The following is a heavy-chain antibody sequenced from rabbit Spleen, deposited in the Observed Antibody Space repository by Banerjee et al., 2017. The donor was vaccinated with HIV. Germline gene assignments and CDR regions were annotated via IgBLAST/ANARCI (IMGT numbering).Heavy chain of an antibody. J-gene: IGHJ2*01. Sequence: QSLEESGGDLVKPGASLTLTCKASGFTLSSYYMNWVRQAPGKGLEWIGYIDPVFGITYYANWVNGRFSISRENAQNTVFLQMTSLTAADTATYFCAREHSGVSYAFDLWGPGTLVTVS. CDR3: AREHSGVSYAFDL. V-gene: IGHV1S7*01. CDR2: IDPVFGIT. CDR1: GFTLSSYY. D-gene: IGHD1-1*01.